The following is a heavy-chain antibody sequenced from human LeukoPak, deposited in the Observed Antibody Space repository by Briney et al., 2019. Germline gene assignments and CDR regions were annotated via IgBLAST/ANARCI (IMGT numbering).Heavy chain of an antibody. CDR1: GYTFTSYG. CDR3: ARPSHITIFGVVIQPNYYFVY. V-gene: IGHV1-18*01. Sequence: ASVRVSCKASGYTFTSYGISWVRLAPGQGREWMGWISPYNGNTNYAQKLQGRVTMTTDTSTSTAYMELRSLRSDDTAVYYCARPSHITIFGVVIQPNYYFVYWGEGTLVTVSS. D-gene: IGHD3-3*01. J-gene: IGHJ4*02. CDR2: ISPYNGNT.